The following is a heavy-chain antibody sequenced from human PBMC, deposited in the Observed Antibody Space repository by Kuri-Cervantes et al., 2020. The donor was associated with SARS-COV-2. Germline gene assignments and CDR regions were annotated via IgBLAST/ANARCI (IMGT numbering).Heavy chain of an antibody. D-gene: IGHD5-18*01. V-gene: IGHV1-69*04. CDR1: GGTFNGFY. J-gene: IGHJ4*02. CDR2: IIPILGIA. CDR3: ARDNPDTVMVTLDH. Sequence: SVKVSCKASGGTFNGFYINWVRQAPGQGLEWMGRIIPILGIANYAQKFQVKVTFTADRSTSTAYMELSSLKYEDTAMYYCARDNPDTVMVTLDHWGQGTLVTVSS.